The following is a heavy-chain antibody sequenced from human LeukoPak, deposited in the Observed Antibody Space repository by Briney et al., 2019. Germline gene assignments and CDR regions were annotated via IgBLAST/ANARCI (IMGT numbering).Heavy chain of an antibody. J-gene: IGHJ4*02. CDR3: ASRMHYYDTSGYFFDY. V-gene: IGHV1-69*05. CDR2: IIPLFVTA. D-gene: IGHD3-22*01. Sequence: ASVKVSCKASGGTFNFYTLSWVRQAPGQGLEWMGGIIPLFVTANYAQKFQGRVTITTDESTSTAFMELSSLRSDDTAVYYCASRMHYYDTSGYFFDYWGQGTLVTVSS. CDR1: GGTFNFYT.